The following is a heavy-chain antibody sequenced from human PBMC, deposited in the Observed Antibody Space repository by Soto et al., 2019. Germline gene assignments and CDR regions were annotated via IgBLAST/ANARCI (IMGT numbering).Heavy chain of an antibody. CDR1: GFSLSTNT. CDR3: ARVATAMTYDF. D-gene: IGHD2-21*02. V-gene: IGHV3-30*04. J-gene: IGHJ4*02. CDR2: ISNDGRRK. Sequence: GGSMRLSCAASGFSLSTNTMHWVRQVPGKGLEWVASISNDGRRKYYADFVKGRFTISRDTANNILYLEMNSLRAEDTSLYYCARVATAMTYDFWGQGTQVTVSS.